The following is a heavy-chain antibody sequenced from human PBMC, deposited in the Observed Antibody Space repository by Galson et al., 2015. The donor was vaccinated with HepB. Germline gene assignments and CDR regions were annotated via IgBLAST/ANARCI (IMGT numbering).Heavy chain of an antibody. D-gene: IGHD3-10*01. CDR1: GFTFSSYS. CDR2: ISSSSSYI. CDR3: ARDFGIYGMDV. J-gene: IGHJ6*02. V-gene: IGHV3-21*01. Sequence: SLRLSCAASGFTFSSYSMNWVRQAPGKGLEWVSSISSSSSYIYYADSVKGRFTISRDNAKNSLHLQMNSLRAEDTAVYYCARDFGIYGMDVWGQGTTVTVSS.